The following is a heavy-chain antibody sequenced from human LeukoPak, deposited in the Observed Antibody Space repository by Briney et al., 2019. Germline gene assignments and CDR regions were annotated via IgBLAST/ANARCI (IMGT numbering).Heavy chain of an antibody. CDR2: VIPHSGIA. V-gene: IGHV1-69*13. CDR3: ATPRMSYYGSGIHYSDYYLDV. CDR1: ACAFTMTA. D-gene: IGHD3-10*01. J-gene: IGHJ6*03. Sequence: SVTVSCKSSACAFTMTAVSWVRQAPGQGLEWMGGVIPHSGIADYAQKFRGRLTLTADDSTSTVYMELNSLTSGDTAVYYCATPRMSYYGSGIHYSDYYLDVSGSGTAVTVSS.